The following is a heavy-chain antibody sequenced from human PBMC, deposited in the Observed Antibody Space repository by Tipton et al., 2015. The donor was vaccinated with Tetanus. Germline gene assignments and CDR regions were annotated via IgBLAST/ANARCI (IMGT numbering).Heavy chain of an antibody. V-gene: IGHV4-39*01. CDR2: IYYSGIP. Sequence: TLSLTCTLSGGSISSSDYYWSWVRQPPGEGLEWIGSIYYSGIPYYNPSLKSRVTISVDTSKDQFSLKLSSVTAADTAMYYCVRLVEMTTCFDFWGQGTLVTVSS. J-gene: IGHJ4*02. CDR1: GGSISSSDYY. CDR3: VRLVEMTTCFDF. D-gene: IGHD5-24*01.